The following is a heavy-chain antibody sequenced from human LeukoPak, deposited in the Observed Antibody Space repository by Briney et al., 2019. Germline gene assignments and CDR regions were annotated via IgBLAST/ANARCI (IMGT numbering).Heavy chain of an antibody. CDR3: VKGLNDYGDYHIY. V-gene: IGHV3-23*01. D-gene: IGHD4-17*01. J-gene: IGHJ4*02. Sequence: PGGSLRLSCAASGFTFTTYAMSWVRQPPGKGLEWVSTITNSGGTTDYTDSVKGRFTISRDNSKNTLYLQMNSLRAEDTAVYYCVKGLNDYGDYHIYWGQGTLVTVSS. CDR1: GFTFTTYA. CDR2: ITNSGGTT.